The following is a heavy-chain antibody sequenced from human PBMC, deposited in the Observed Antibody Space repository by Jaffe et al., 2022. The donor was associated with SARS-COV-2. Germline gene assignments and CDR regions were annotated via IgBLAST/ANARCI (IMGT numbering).Heavy chain of an antibody. CDR2: IRSKAFGGTT. J-gene: IGHJ4*02. D-gene: IGHD5-18*01. CDR1: GFTFGDYA. CDR3: SRDGAYSYGPMRKFDS. V-gene: IGHV3-49*04. Sequence: EVQLVESGGGLVQPGRSLRLSCTASGFTFGDYAMNWVRQAPGKGLEWVGFIRSKAFGGTTECAASVKDRFTISRDDSKNIAYLQMHSLKTEDTAVYYCSRDGAYSYGPMRKFDSWGQGTLVTVSS.